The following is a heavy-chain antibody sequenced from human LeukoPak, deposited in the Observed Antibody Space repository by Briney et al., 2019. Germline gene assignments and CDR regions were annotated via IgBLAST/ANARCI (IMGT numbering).Heavy chain of an antibody. CDR2: ISREGHT. CDR1: GVNVNNYF. J-gene: IGHJ4*02. Sequence: GGSLRLSCAASGVNVNNYFMGWVRQAPGKGLEWVALISREGHTLYADSVKGRFTISRDNSKNTLYLQVNSLRAEDTAFYYCARGRGNDWGQGALVTVSS. D-gene: IGHD5-12*01. CDR3: ARGRGND. V-gene: IGHV3-53*01.